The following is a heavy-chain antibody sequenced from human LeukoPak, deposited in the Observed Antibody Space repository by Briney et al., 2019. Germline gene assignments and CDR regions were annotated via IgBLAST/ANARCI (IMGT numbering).Heavy chain of an antibody. CDR2: INHSGST. D-gene: IGHD3-16*02. V-gene: IGHV4-34*01. Sequence: SETLSLTCAVYGGSFSGYYWSWIRQPPGKGLEWIGEINHSGSTNYNPSLKSRVTISVDTSKNQFSLKLSSVTAADTAVYYCAGPFYRRSFQTYYYYGMDVWGQGTTVTVSS. J-gene: IGHJ6*02. CDR3: AGPFYRRSFQTYYYYGMDV. CDR1: GGSFSGYY.